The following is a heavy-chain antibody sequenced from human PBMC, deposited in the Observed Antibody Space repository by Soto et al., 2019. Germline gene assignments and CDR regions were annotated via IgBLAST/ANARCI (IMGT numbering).Heavy chain of an antibody. V-gene: IGHV3-66*01. D-gene: IGHD5-12*01. J-gene: IGHJ3*02. CDR2: FYSSGST. CDR3: ATTPYDHDAFDN. CDR1: GFTRSSNS. Sequence: VQLVESGGGVVPPGGSLRVSCSGFTRSSNSINWVRQAPGKTLEWVSIFYSSGSTFYSDSVQGRFTISRDISKNTLDLQMDSLRVDDTAVYYCATTPYDHDAFDNWGQGTVVTVSS.